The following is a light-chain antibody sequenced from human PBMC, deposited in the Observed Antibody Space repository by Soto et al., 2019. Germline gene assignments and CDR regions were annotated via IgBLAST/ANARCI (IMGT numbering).Light chain of an antibody. J-gene: IGLJ1*01. CDR1: SSDVDDYNY. CDR3: CSYGGTFYV. V-gene: IGLV2-11*01. CDR2: DVS. Sequence: VLTQPRSVSGSPGQSVTISCTGTSSDVDDYNYVSWFQQHPGKAPKLMIYDVSERPSGVPDRFSGSKSGNTASLTISGLQAEDEADYYCCSYGGTFYVFGTGTKVTVL.